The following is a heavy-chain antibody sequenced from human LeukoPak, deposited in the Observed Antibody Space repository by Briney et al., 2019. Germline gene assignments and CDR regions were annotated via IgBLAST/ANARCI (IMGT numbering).Heavy chain of an antibody. D-gene: IGHD3-10*01. Sequence: GGSLRLSCAASGFTISNYWMNWVRQAPGEGLEWVANINQDGSVEHYVDSVKGRFTISRDNAKNSLYLQMNTLRAEDTAVYYCARDCCASGSRDYWGQGALVTVSS. CDR2: INQDGSVE. CDR1: GFTISNYW. V-gene: IGHV3-7*04. CDR3: ARDCCASGSRDY. J-gene: IGHJ4*02.